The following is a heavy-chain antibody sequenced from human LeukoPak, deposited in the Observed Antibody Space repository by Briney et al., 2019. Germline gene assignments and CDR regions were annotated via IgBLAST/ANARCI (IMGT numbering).Heavy chain of an antibody. D-gene: IGHD6-13*01. J-gene: IGHJ4*02. V-gene: IGHV1-58*02. CDR3: AAGDYSRIYYFDY. CDR2: IVVGSGNT. Sequence: GASVKVSCKASGFTFTSSAMQWVRQARGQRLEWIGWIVVGSGNTNYAQKFQERVTITRDMSTSTAYMELRSLRSEDTAVYYCAAGDYSRIYYFDYWGQGTLVTVSS. CDR1: GFTFTSSA.